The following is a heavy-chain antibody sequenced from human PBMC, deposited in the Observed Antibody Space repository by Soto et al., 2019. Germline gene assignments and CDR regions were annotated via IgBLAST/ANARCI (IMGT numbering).Heavy chain of an antibody. Sequence: PGESLKISCTGSGYSFSTYWIAWGRQMPGKGLQRMGIIYPGDSDTRYSPSFQGQATISADTSTKTAYLQWSSLKASDTAIYYCARLPQFLRFGALTSRAYYFNYWGPGTLVTVSS. CDR3: ARLPQFLRFGALTSRAYYFNY. V-gene: IGHV5-51*01. D-gene: IGHD3-10*01. CDR1: GYSFSTYW. CDR2: IYPGDSDT. J-gene: IGHJ4*02.